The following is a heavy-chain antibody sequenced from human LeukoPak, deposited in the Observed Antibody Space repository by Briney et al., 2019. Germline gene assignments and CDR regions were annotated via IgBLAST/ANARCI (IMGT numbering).Heavy chain of an antibody. CDR3: ALTYYDILTGSPFDY. CDR1: GGSFSGYY. Sequence: PSETLSLTCAVYGGSFSGYYWSWIRQPPGKGLEWIGEINHSGSTNYNPSLKSRVTISVDTSKNQFSLKLSSVTAADTAVYCCALTYYDILTGSPFDYWGQGTLITVSS. CDR2: INHSGST. J-gene: IGHJ4*02. D-gene: IGHD3-9*01. V-gene: IGHV4-34*01.